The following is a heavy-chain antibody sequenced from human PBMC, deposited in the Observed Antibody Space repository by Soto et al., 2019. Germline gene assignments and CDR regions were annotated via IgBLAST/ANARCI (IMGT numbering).Heavy chain of an antibody. D-gene: IGHD4-17*01. CDR1: GFTFSSYA. CDR2: ISGSGGST. Sequence: GGSLRLSCAASGFTFSSYAMSWVRQAPGKGLEWVSAISGSGGSTYYADSVKGRFTISRDNAKNSLYLQMSSLRAEDTAVYYCMTSVTTHDYWGQGTLVTVSS. CDR3: MTSVTTHDY. J-gene: IGHJ4*02. V-gene: IGHV3-23*01.